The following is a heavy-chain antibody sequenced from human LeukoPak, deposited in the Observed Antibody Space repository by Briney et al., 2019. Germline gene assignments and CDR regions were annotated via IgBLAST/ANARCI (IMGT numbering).Heavy chain of an antibody. J-gene: IGHJ4*02. CDR1: GTSISSYF. D-gene: IGHD3-10*01. CDR3: ARDRRGYYFDY. Sequence: SETLSLTCNVFGTSISSYFWTWIRQPPGKGLEWIGYISYSGSTNYNPSLKSRVTISVDTSKNQFSLKLSSVTAADTAVYYCARDRRGYYFDYWGQGTLATVSS. CDR2: ISYSGST. V-gene: IGHV4-59*01.